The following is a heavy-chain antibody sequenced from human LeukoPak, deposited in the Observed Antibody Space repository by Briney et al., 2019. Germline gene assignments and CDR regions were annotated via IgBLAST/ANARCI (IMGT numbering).Heavy chain of an antibody. J-gene: IGHJ3*02. D-gene: IGHD2-15*01. V-gene: IGHV4-34*01. Sequence: PSETLSLTCAVYGGSFSDYDWSWIRQPPGKGLEWIGEINQSGSTSCAPSLKSRVSMSIDTSKNQFSLKLSSVTAADTAVYYCARHLNTRDIVVVVAAVAFDIWGQGTMVTVSS. CDR2: INQSGST. CDR1: GGSFSDYD. CDR3: ARHLNTRDIVVVVAAVAFDI.